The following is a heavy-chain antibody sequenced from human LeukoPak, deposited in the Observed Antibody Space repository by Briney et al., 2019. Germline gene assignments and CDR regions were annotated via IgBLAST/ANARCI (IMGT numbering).Heavy chain of an antibody. Sequence: PSETLSLTCTVSGDSISSHYWSWIRQPPGKGLEWIGYIYYSGSTNYNPSLKSRVTISVDTSKNQFSLKLSSVTAADTAVYYCARDATMVRGDGWFDPWGQGTLVTVSS. V-gene: IGHV4-59*11. J-gene: IGHJ5*02. CDR2: IYYSGST. CDR1: GDSISSHY. D-gene: IGHD3-10*01. CDR3: ARDATMVRGDGWFDP.